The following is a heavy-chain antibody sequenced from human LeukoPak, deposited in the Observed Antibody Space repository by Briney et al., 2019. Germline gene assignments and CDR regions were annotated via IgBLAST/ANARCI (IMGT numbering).Heavy chain of an antibody. Sequence: ASVKVSCKASGYTFTSFDINWVRQAAGQGLEWMGWMRPGSGSTGYAESFQGRITLTRDTSTNTAFMELSSLTSEDTAVYYCARGYYYYYYMDVWGKGTTVTVSS. J-gene: IGHJ6*03. CDR2: MRPGSGST. CDR1: GYTFTSFD. CDR3: ARGYYYYYYMDV. V-gene: IGHV1-8*01.